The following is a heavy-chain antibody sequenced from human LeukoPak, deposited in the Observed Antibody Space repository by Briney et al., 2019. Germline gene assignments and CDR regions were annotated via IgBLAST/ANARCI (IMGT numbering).Heavy chain of an antibody. J-gene: IGHJ4*02. V-gene: IGHV3-21*01. CDR3: ARGDPIYDFWSGGDY. D-gene: IGHD3-3*01. CDR2: ISSSSSYI. CDR1: GFIFSSYS. Sequence: PGGSLRLSCVASGFIFSSYSMNWVRQAPGKGLEWVSSISSSSSYIYYADSVKGRFTISRDNARNLLSLQMNSLRAEDTAVYYCARGDPIYDFWSGGDYWGQGSLVTVSS.